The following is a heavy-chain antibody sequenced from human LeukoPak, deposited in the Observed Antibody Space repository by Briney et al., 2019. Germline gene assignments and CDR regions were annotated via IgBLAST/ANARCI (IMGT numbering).Heavy chain of an antibody. Sequence: SETLSLTCTVSGDPISDYCWTWIRQPAGKGLEWIGRIYGNGSTNYNPSLKSRVAMSIDTSKMQFSLKLRSVTAADTAVYYCARHQQQLVVEYFDYWGQGTLVTVSS. J-gene: IGHJ4*02. D-gene: IGHD6-13*01. CDR1: GDPISDYC. CDR3: ARHQQQLVVEYFDY. V-gene: IGHV4-4*07. CDR2: IYGNGST.